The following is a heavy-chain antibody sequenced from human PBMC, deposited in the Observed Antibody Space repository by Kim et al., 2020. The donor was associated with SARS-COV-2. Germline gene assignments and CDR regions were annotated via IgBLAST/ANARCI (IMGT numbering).Heavy chain of an antibody. J-gene: IGHJ4*02. D-gene: IGHD1-26*01. CDR2: ST. Sequence: STSYADSVKGRFTISRDNAKNTLYLQMNSLRAEDTAVYYCARDGEMATTGWGQGTLVTVSS. CDR3: ARDGEMATTG. V-gene: IGHV3-74*01.